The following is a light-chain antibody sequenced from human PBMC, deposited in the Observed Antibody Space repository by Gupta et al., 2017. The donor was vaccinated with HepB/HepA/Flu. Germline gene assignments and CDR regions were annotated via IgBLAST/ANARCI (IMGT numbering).Light chain of an antibody. CDR3: QQHDSKPLFT. CDR1: QKVNSDY. J-gene: IGKJ3*01. V-gene: IGKV3-20*01. CDR2: AAA. Sequence: ENVLTQSPGTLSLSPGERATLSCRASQKVNSDYLAWYQQQPGQAPRLLIYAAASRDTGIADRCCGGGCGKNVSITTSRREQEEFAGYYYQQHDSKPLFTFGHGTXVDIK.